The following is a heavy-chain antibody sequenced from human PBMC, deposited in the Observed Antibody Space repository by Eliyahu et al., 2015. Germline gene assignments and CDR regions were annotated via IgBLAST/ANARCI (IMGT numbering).Heavy chain of an antibody. D-gene: IGHD3-10*02. CDR1: GXTXXSXS. J-gene: IGHJ6*02. Sequence: EVQLVESGGGLVKPGGSXRXSCXASGXTXXSXSMXWVRQAPGKGLEXVSSISSSSSYIYYADSVKGRFTISRDNAKNSLYLQMNSLRAEDTAVYYCARGMFAARKNYYYGMDVWGQGTTVTVSS. CDR2: ISSSSSYI. V-gene: IGHV3-21*01. CDR3: ARGMFAARKNYYYGMDV.